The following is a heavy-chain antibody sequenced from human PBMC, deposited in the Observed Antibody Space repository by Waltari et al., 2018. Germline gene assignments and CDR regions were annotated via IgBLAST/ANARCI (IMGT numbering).Heavy chain of an antibody. CDR2: IIPILGIA. D-gene: IGHD5-18*01. J-gene: IGHJ4*02. V-gene: IGHV1-69*10. Sequence: QVQLVQSGAEVKKPGSSVKVSCKASGGTFSSYAISWVRQAPGPGLEWMGGIIPILGIANYAQKFQGRVTITADKSTSTAYMELSSLRSEDTAVYYCARVLFVGYSYGYFYFDYWGQGTLVTVSS. CDR1: GGTFSSYA. CDR3: ARVLFVGYSYGYFYFDY.